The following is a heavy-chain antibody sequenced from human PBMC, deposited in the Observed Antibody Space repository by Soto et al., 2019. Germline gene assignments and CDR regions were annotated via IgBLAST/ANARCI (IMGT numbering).Heavy chain of an antibody. CDR2: ISWDGGST. J-gene: IGHJ3*02. CDR3: AKAYSSSSLSAFDI. Sequence: GGSLRLSCAASGFTFDDYAMHWVRQAPGKGLEWVSLISWDGGSTYYADSVKGRFTISRDNSKNSLYLQMNSLRAEDTALYYCAKAYSSSSLSAFDIWGQGTMVTVSS. D-gene: IGHD6-6*01. V-gene: IGHV3-43D*03. CDR1: GFTFDDYA.